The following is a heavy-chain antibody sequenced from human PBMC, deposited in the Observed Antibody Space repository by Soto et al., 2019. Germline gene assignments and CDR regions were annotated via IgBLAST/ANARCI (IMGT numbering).Heavy chain of an antibody. CDR2: IYYSGST. CDR1: GSSISPYY. CDR3: VRVGGYYGDYPNFDY. Sequence: KSSETLSLTCTVSGSSISPYYWSWIRQPPGKGLEWIGYIYYSGSTKYNPSLKSRVTISLDTTKIQFSLRLRSVTAADTAVYYCVRVGGYYGDYPNFDYWGQGTLVTVSS. V-gene: IGHV4-59*01. D-gene: IGHD4-17*01. J-gene: IGHJ4*02.